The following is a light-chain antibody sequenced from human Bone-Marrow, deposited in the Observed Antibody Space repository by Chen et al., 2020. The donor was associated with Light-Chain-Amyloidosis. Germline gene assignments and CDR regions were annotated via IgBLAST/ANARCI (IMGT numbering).Light chain of an antibody. V-gene: IGLV2-14*03. J-gene: IGLJ1*01. Sequence: QSALTPPSSGSGAPGKPLPNPLTGTSRDVGRYNYVSWYQQHPGKVPKLIIHDVSDRPSGVSDRFSGSKSGNTASLTISGLQAEDEADYYCSSYTSTFPYVFGTGTRLTVL. CDR1: SRDVGRYNY. CDR2: DVS. CDR3: SSYTSTFPYV.